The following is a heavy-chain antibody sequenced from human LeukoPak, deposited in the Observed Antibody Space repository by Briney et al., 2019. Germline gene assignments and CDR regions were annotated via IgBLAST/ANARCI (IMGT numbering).Heavy chain of an antibody. CDR1: GFTFSNAW. Sequence: GGSLRLSCAASGFTFSNAWMSWVRQAPGKGLEWVGRIKSKTDGRNTDYAAPVKARFTISRDDSKNTLYLQMNSLKTEDTAVYYCTRGSYYVAFDIWGQGTMVTVSS. J-gene: IGHJ3*02. D-gene: IGHD1-26*01. CDR2: IKSKTDGRNT. V-gene: IGHV3-15*01. CDR3: TRGSYYVAFDI.